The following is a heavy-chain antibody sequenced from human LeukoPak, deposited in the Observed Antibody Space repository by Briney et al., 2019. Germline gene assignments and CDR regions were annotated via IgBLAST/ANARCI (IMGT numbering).Heavy chain of an antibody. V-gene: IGHV3-23*01. Sequence: PGGSLRLSCAASGFTFKRYHMSWVRQAPGKGLEWVSSMNPVYYADSVKGRFTISRDDSKNTLFLQMNSLRAEDTAIYYCAKDSFSQNGIFDALDIWGQGTMVTVYS. J-gene: IGHJ3*02. CDR2: MNPV. D-gene: IGHD1-1*01. CDR3: AKDSFSQNGIFDALDI. CDR1: GFTFKRYH.